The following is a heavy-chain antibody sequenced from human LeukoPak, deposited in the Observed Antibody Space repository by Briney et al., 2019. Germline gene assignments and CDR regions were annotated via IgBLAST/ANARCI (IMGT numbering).Heavy chain of an antibody. CDR2: IYYRGST. J-gene: IGHJ6*03. CDR1: GGSISSYY. D-gene: IGHD3-10*01. CDR3: ARGPRGPTDYMDV. V-gene: IGHV4-59*01. Sequence: SETLSLTCTVSGGSISSYYWSWVRQPPGKGLEWIGYIYYRGSTNYNPALKSRVNISVDTSKNQFSLKLSSVTAADTAVYYSARGPRGPTDYMDVWGKGATVTISS.